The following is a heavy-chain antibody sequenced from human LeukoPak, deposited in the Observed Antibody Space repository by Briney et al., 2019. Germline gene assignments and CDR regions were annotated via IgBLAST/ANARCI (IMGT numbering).Heavy chain of an antibody. J-gene: IGHJ4*02. V-gene: IGHV3-30-3*01. D-gene: IGHD6-13*01. CDR2: ISYDGSNK. Sequence: GGSLRLSCAASGFTFSSYAMHWVRQAPGTGLEWVAVISYDGSNKYYADSVKGRFTISRDNSKNTLYLQMSSLRAEDTAVYYCARSGSSSFTEVDYWGQGTLVTVSS. CDR1: GFTFSSYA. CDR3: ARSGSSSFTEVDY.